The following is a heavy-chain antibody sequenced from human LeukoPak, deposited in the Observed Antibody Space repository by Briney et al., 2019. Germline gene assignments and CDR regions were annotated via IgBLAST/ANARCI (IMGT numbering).Heavy chain of an antibody. V-gene: IGHV4-61*02. J-gene: IGHJ4*02. CDR2: IYTSGST. CDR3: ARGYDSSGYYY. CDR1: GGSLSSGSYY. D-gene: IGHD3-22*01. Sequence: SQTLSLTCTVSGGSLSSGSYYWSWIRQPAGKGLEWIGRIYTSGSTNYNPSLKSRVTISVDTSKNQFSLKLSSVTAADTAVYYCARGYDSSGYYYWGQGTLVTVSS.